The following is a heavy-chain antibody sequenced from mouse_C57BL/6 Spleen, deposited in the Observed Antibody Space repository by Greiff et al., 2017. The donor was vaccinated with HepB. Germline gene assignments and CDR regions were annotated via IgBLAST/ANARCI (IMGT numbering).Heavy chain of an antibody. V-gene: IGHV1-78*01. D-gene: IGHD1-1*01. J-gene: IGHJ3*01. CDR2: IYPRDGST. CDR1: GYTFTDHT. Sequence: VQLQESDAELVKPGASVKISCKVSGYTFTDHTIHWMKQRPEQGLEWIGYIYPRDGSTKYNEKFKGKATLTADKSSSTAYMQLNSLTSEDSAVYFCARYYGSSYRGFAYWGQGTLVTVSA. CDR3: ARYYGSSYRGFAY.